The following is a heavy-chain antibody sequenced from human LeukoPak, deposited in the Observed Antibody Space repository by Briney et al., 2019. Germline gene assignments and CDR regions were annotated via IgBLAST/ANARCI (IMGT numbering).Heavy chain of an antibody. CDR2: IRDKVNGYST. J-gene: IGHJ4*02. CDR3: ARGQAVVGPKYIDY. Sequence: PGGSLRLSCAASGFTFSEHYMDWVRQAPGKGLEWVGRIRDKVNGYSTEYAASVKGRFIISRDDSKNSVYLQMNDLKTEETAVYYCARGQAVVGPKYIDYWGQGTLVTVSS. V-gene: IGHV3-72*01. CDR1: GFTFSEHY. D-gene: IGHD6-13*01.